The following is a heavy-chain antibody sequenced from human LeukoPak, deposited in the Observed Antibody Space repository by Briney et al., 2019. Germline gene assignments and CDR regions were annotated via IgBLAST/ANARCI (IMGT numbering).Heavy chain of an antibody. CDR3: ARDGSYCSGGRCYYRYYYMDV. CDR2: ISSSSSHI. J-gene: IGHJ6*03. V-gene: IGHV3-21*01. Sequence: GGSLRLSCAASGFTFSSYSMNWVRQAPGKGLEWVSSISSSSSHIHYADSLKGRFTISRDNAKNSLYLQMHSLRAEDTAVYYCARDGSYCSGGRCYYRYYYMDVWGKGTTVTVSS. CDR1: GFTFSSYS. D-gene: IGHD2-15*01.